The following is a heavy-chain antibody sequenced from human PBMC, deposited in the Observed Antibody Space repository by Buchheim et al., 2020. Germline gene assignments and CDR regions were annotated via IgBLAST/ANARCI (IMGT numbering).Heavy chain of an antibody. CDR1: GFSITNYA. Sequence: EVQLLDSGGGLVQPGGSLRLSCAVSGFSITNYAMSWVRQAPGKGLEWVAVVSHTTDYADSVKGRFTCFSDNSQNIHSLQMNSLRAEDTATYYCARAVGFGGPNYGMDVWGQGT. D-gene: IGHD3-10*01. J-gene: IGHJ6*02. CDR2: VSHTT. CDR3: ARAVGFGGPNYGMDV. V-gene: IGHV3-23*01.